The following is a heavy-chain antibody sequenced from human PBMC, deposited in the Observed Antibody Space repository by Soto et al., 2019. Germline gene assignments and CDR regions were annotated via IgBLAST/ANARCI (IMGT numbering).Heavy chain of an antibody. CDR3: AREGGIVGATAADY. CDR1: GGSISSGGYY. V-gene: IGHV4-31*03. Sequence: QVQLQESGPGLVKPSQTLSLTCTVSGGSISSGGYYWSWIRQHTGKVLEWIGYIYYSGSTYYNPSLKSRVTISVDTSKNQFSLKLSSVTAADTAVYYCAREGGIVGATAADYWGQGTLVTVSS. J-gene: IGHJ4*02. D-gene: IGHD1-26*01. CDR2: IYYSGST.